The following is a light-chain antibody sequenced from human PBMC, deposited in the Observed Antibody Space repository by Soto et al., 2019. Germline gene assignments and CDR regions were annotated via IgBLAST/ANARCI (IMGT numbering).Light chain of an antibody. V-gene: IGKV3-11*01. J-gene: IGKJ4*01. CDR2: DAS. Sequence: EILLTQSPATLSLSPGEGATLSCRASQNINFYLAWFQQKPGQAPRLLIYDASKRATGIPARFSGSGSGTDFTLTISSLEPEDFAVYYCQQRIFWPLTFGGGTNVEIK. CDR3: QQRIFWPLT. CDR1: QNINFY.